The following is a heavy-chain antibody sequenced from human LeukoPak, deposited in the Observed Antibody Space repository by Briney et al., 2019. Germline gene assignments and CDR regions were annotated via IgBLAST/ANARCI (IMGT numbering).Heavy chain of an antibody. CDR1: GFTFSSYA. V-gene: IGHV3-23*01. Sequence: GGSLRLSCAASGFTFSSYAMVWVRQAPGKGLEWVSSIGVSSSSTYYADSVKGRFTISRDSSRNTVYLQMNSPTAEDTALYYCARGYCSGGSCYQFFDYWGQGTLVTVSS. CDR2: IGVSSSST. CDR3: ARGYCSGGSCYQFFDY. D-gene: IGHD2-15*01. J-gene: IGHJ4*02.